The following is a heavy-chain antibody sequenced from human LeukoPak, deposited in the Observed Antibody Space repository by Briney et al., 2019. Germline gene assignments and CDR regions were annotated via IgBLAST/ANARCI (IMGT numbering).Heavy chain of an antibody. V-gene: IGHV1-69*05. J-gene: IGHJ6*03. CDR3: ARVRVSGSSSWYYYYYMDV. D-gene: IGHD6-13*01. Sequence: SVKVSCKASGGTFSSYAISWVRQAPGQGLEWMGGIIPIFGTANYAQKFQGRVTITTDESTSTAYMELSSLRSEDTAVYYCARVRVSGSSSWYYYYYMDVWSKGTTVTVSS. CDR1: GGTFSSYA. CDR2: IIPIFGTA.